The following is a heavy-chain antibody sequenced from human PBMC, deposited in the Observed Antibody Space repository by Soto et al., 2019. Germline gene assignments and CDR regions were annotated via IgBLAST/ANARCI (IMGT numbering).Heavy chain of an antibody. Sequence: GSLRLSCAASGFTFSSYGMHWVRQAPGKGLEWVAVIWYDGSNKYYADSVKGRFTISRDNSKNTLYLQMNSLRAEDTAVYYCARLRYFDWLYHYYYGMDVWGQGTTVTVSS. V-gene: IGHV3-33*01. CDR3: ARLRYFDWLYHYYYGMDV. CDR2: IWYDGSNK. D-gene: IGHD3-9*01. CDR1: GFTFSSYG. J-gene: IGHJ6*02.